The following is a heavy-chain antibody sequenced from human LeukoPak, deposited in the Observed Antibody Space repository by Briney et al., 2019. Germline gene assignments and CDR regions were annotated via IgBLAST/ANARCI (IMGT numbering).Heavy chain of an antibody. J-gene: IGHJ4*02. CDR2: IYYSGST. CDR3: ARDFNYGGTFVY. CDR1: GGSISSGGYY. V-gene: IGHV4-31*03. Sequence: PSETLSLTCTVSGGSISSGGYYWSWIRQHPGKGLEWIGYIYYSGSTYYNPSLKSRVTISVDTSKNQFSLKLSSVTAADTAVYYCARDFNYGGTFVYWGQGTLVTVSS. D-gene: IGHD4-23*01.